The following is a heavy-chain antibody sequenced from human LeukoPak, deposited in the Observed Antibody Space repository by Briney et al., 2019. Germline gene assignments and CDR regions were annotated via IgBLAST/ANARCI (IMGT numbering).Heavy chain of an antibody. Sequence: GGSLRLSCAASGFTFDDYAMHWVRQAPGKGLEWVSGISWNSGNIGYGDSVKGRFTISRDNAKNSLYLQMNSLRAEDMALYYCANSMGGGPGGAFDIWGQGTMVTVPS. CDR3: ANSMGGGPGGAFDI. J-gene: IGHJ3*02. CDR2: ISWNSGNI. V-gene: IGHV3-9*03. D-gene: IGHD2-15*01. CDR1: GFTFDDYA.